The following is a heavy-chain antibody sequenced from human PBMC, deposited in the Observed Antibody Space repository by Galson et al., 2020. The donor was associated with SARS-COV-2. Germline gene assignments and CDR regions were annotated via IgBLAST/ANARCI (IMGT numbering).Heavy chain of an antibody. CDR1: GFTFSNAW. J-gene: IGHJ4*02. V-gene: IGHV3-15*01. Sequence: GESLKISCAASGFTFSNAWMSWVRQAPGKGLEWVGRIKSKTDGGTTDYAAPVKGRFTISRDDSKNTLYLQMNSLKTEDTAVYYCTTDRDYDYVWGSYRYGDYWGQGTLVTVSS. CDR3: TTDRDYDYVWGSYRYGDY. CDR2: IKSKTDGGTT. D-gene: IGHD3-16*02.